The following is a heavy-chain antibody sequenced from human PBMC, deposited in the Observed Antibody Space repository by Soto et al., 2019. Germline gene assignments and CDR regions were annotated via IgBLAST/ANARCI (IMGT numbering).Heavy chain of an antibody. CDR1: GGTFSSYT. Sequence: QVQLVQSGAEVKKPGSSVKVSCKASGGTFSSYTISWVRQAPGQGLEWMGRIIPILGIANYAQKFQGRDTITADKSTSTAYMELSSLRSEDTAVYYCARERVAVAGLTDGFDPWGQGTLVTVSS. CDR2: IIPILGIA. D-gene: IGHD6-19*01. CDR3: ARERVAVAGLTDGFDP. J-gene: IGHJ5*02. V-gene: IGHV1-69*08.